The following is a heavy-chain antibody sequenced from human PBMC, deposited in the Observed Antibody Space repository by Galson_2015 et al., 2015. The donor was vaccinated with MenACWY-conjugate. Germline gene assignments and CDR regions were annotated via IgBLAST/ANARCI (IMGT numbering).Heavy chain of an antibody. V-gene: IGHV1-46*01. J-gene: IGHJ4*02. CDR1: GYTFTSYN. CDR2: INPGGGTT. Sequence: SVKVSCKASGYTFTSYNMHWVRHAPGQGLEWMGLINPGGGTTNYAQKFQGRVSLTRDTSTSTVYMELISLRSEDTAVYYCARRGGDYWGQGTLVTVSS. CDR3: ARRGGDY. D-gene: IGHD3-16*01.